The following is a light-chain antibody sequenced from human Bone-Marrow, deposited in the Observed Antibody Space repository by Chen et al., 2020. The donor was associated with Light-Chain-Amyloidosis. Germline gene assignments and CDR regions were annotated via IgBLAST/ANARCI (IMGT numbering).Light chain of an antibody. V-gene: IGLV2-23*02. CDR1: SRDVGSYNL. CDR3: CSYAGSSTLV. Sequence: QFALTQPASVSGSPGQSITISCTGTSRDVGSYNLVSWYQQHPGQAPKFMLYVVNKRPSGVYNPFSCSKSGNTASLTISGLQAEDEAYYYCCSYAGSSTLVFGGGTKVTVL. J-gene: IGLJ3*02. CDR2: VVN.